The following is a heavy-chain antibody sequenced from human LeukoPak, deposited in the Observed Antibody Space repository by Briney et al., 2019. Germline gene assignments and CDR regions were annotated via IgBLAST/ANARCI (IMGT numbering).Heavy chain of an antibody. Sequence: GGSLRLSCAASGFTFSSYWMSWVRQAPGKGLEWIAFIRGRSDTTYYADSVQGRFTISRDNAEDSVYLQMNSLRVEDTAVYYCARTYDFGIGPPGDAFDNWGQGTLVTVFS. D-gene: IGHD3-3*01. J-gene: IGHJ3*02. CDR2: IRGRSDTT. CDR1: GFTFSSYW. CDR3: ARTYDFGIGPPGDAFDN. V-gene: IGHV3-48*01.